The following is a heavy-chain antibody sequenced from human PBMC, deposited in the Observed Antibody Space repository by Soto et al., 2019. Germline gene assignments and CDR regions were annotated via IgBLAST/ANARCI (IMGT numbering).Heavy chain of an antibody. V-gene: IGHV1-2*04. D-gene: IGHD3-3*01. J-gene: IGHJ6*02. CDR2: INPNSGGT. Sequence: ASVKVSCKASGYTFTGYYMHWVRQAPGQGLEWMGWINPNSGGTNYAQKFQGWVTMTRDTSISTAYMELSRLRSDDTAVYYCARAQRVMDYDFWSGYYERVGYYYYGMDVWGQGTTVTVSS. CDR3: ARAQRVMDYDFWSGYYERVGYYYYGMDV. CDR1: GYTFTGYY.